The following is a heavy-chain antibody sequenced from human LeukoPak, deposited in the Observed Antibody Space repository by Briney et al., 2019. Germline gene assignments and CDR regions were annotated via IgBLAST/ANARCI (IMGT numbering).Heavy chain of an antibody. V-gene: IGHV4-39*01. J-gene: IGHJ4*02. Sequence: SETLSLTCTVSGGSVSSSDYYWGWIRQPPGKGREWIGSINYSGNTYYNPSLKNRVTISVDTSKNQFSLKLSSVTAADTAVYYCARSLSTTGLRWGQGNLVTVSS. CDR1: GGSVSSSDYY. D-gene: IGHD1-1*01. CDR2: INYSGNT. CDR3: ARSLSTTGLR.